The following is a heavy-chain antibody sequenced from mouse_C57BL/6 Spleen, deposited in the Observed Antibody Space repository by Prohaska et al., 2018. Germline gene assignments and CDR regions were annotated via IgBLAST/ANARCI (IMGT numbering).Heavy chain of an antibody. D-gene: IGHD2-1*01. V-gene: IGHV11-2*01. Sequence: EVQLLETGGGLVQPGGSRGLSCEGSGFTFSGFWMSWVRQTPGKTLEWIGDINSDGSAINYAPSIKDRFTIFRDNDKSTLYLQMSNMRSEDTATYFCMRYGNYWYFDVWGTGTTVTVSS. CDR1: GFTFSGFW. CDR2: INSDGSAI. J-gene: IGHJ1*03. CDR3: MRYGNYWYFDV.